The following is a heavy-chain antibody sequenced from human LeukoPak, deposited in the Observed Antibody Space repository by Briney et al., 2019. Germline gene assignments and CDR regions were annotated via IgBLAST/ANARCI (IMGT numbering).Heavy chain of an antibody. Sequence: PSETLSLTCSVSGYSISSGNFWGWIRQPPGKGLEWIGSIFHSGTTYYNPSLKSRVTISIDTSKNQFSLKLSSVTAADTAMYYCARVVGATHFDYWGQGTLVTVSS. V-gene: IGHV4-38-2*02. J-gene: IGHJ4*02. CDR2: IFHSGTT. D-gene: IGHD1-26*01. CDR1: GYSISSGNF. CDR3: ARVVGATHFDY.